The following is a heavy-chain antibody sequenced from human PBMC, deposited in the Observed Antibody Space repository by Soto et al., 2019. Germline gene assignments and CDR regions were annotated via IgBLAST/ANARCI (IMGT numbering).Heavy chain of an antibody. Sequence: QVQLVESGGGVVQPGRSLRLSCAASGFTFSSYAMHWVRQAPGKGLEWVAVISYDGSNKYYADSVKGRFTISRDNSKNTLYLQMNSLRAEDTAVYYSARDRNSIVGATTGIFDYWGQGTLVTVSS. CDR3: ARDRNSIVGATTGIFDY. CDR2: ISYDGSNK. V-gene: IGHV3-30-3*01. J-gene: IGHJ4*02. CDR1: GFTFSSYA. D-gene: IGHD1-26*01.